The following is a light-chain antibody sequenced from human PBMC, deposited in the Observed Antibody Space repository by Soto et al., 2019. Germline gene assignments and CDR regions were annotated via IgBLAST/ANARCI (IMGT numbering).Light chain of an antibody. V-gene: IGKV1-12*01. J-gene: IGKJ1*01. CDR1: QGITNW. Sequence: DIQMTQSPSSVSASVGDRVTITCRASQGITNWLAWYQQKPGKAPKLLIYAASGLPSGVPSRFSGSGSGTDFTLTISRLEPEDFAVYYCQQYGSSSWTFGQGTKVDIK. CDR3: QQYGSSSWT. CDR2: AAS.